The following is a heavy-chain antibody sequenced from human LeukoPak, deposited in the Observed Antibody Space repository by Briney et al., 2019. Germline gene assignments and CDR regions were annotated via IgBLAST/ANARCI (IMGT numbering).Heavy chain of an antibody. CDR2: INHSGRT. CDR3: ARSLMITPAPMDSDF. Sequence: SETLSLTCEVYGGSFSGYYWSWIRQPPGKGLEWIGEINHSGRTNYNPPLNSRVTISVDASKRQFSLKVSSVTAADTAVYYCARSLMITPAPMDSDFWGQGTLVTVSS. D-gene: IGHD2-2*01. V-gene: IGHV4-34*01. J-gene: IGHJ4*02. CDR1: GGSFSGYY.